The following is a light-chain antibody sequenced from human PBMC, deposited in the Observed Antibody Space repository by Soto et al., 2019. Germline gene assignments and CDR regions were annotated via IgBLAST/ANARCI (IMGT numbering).Light chain of an antibody. CDR1: SSDIGAYDS. CDR2: EVN. J-gene: IGLJ1*01. CDR3: SSFTSVSALQV. Sequence: QSVRTQPASVSGSLGQSITISCSGTSSDIGAYDSVSWYQQHPGRAPKLIIFEVNNWPSGVSSRFSGSKSGNTASLTISVLHADYEADYYCSSFTSVSALQVFGTGTKGTVL. V-gene: IGLV2-14*01.